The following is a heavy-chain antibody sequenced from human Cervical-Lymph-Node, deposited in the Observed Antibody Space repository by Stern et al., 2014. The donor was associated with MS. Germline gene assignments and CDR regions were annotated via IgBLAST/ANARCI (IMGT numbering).Heavy chain of an antibody. J-gene: IGHJ4*02. CDR1: GYTFTDYG. CDR2: SSTYNGNT. D-gene: IGHD1-7*01. Sequence: QVQLVQSGVEVKKPGASVKVSCKTSGYTFTDYGITWVRQAPRQGLEWMGWSSTYNGNTNYAQKFQGRVSMTTDTSTSTGFMELRNLRSDDAAVYYCARDLGQLELIGLSDHWGQGTLITVSS. CDR3: ARDLGQLELIGLSDH. V-gene: IGHV1-18*01.